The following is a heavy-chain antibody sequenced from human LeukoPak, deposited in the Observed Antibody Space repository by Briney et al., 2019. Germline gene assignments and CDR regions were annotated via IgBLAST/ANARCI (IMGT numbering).Heavy chain of an antibody. CDR1: GFTFSSYA. D-gene: IGHD2-2*01. CDR3: AKGDCSSTSCYNWFDP. V-gene: IGHV3-23*01. Sequence: PGGSLRLSCAASGFTFSSYAMSWVRQAPGKGLEWISSISITGSSAYYADSVKGRFTISRDNSKNTLYLQMNSLRAEDTAVYYCAKGDCSSTSCYNWFDPWGQGTLVTVSS. J-gene: IGHJ5*02. CDR2: ISITGSSA.